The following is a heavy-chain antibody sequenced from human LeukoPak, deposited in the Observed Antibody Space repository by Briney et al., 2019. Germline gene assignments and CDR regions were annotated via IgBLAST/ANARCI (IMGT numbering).Heavy chain of an antibody. D-gene: IGHD2-21*02. J-gene: IGHJ4*02. CDR1: GGSISSSSYY. CDR3: ARLYCGADCSIDY. Sequence: PSETLSLTCTVSGGSISSSSYYWGCIRQPPGKGLEWIGSINYSGSTYYNPSLKSRVTISVDTSKNQFSLKVTSVTAADTAVYYCARLYCGADCSIDYWGQGTLVTVFS. CDR2: INYSGST. V-gene: IGHV4-39*07.